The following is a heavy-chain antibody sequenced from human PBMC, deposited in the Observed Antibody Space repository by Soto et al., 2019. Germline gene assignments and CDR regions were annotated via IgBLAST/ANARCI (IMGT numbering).Heavy chain of an antibody. Sequence: SETLSLTCTVSGYSISSGYYWGWIRQPPGKGLEWIGSIYHSGSTYYNPSLKSRVTISVDTSKNQFSLKLSSVTAADTAVYYCAGHDYYYYYGMDVWGQGTTVTVSS. V-gene: IGHV4-38-2*02. CDR3: AGHDYYYYYGMDV. CDR2: IYHSGST. CDR1: GYSISSGYY. J-gene: IGHJ6*02.